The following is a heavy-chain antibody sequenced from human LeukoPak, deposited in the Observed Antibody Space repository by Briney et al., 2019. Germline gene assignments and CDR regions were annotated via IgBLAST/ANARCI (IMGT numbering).Heavy chain of an antibody. CDR1: GFTFSTYW. CDR3: ARDRSISSSWYDY. CDR2: IKQDGSEK. Sequence: GGSLRLSCAASGFTFSTYWMSWVRQAPGKGLEWVANIKQDGSEKYYVDSVKGRFTISRDNAKNSLYLQMNSLRAEDTAVYYCARDRSISSSWYDYWGQGTLVTDSS. D-gene: IGHD6-13*01. J-gene: IGHJ4*02. V-gene: IGHV3-7*01.